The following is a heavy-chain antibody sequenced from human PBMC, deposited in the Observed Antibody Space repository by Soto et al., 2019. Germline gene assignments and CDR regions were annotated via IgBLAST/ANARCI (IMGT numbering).Heavy chain of an antibody. V-gene: IGHV3-33*01. CDR2: IWYDGSNK. J-gene: IGHJ4*02. CDR1: GFTFSSYG. Sequence: GGSLRLSCAASGFTFSSYGMHWVRQAPGKGLEWVAVIWYDGSNKYYADSVKGRFTISRDNSKNTLYLQMNSLRAEDTAVYYCAREPVPAAIIVRYYFDYWGQGTLVTVSS. D-gene: IGHD2-2*01. CDR3: AREPVPAAIIVRYYFDY.